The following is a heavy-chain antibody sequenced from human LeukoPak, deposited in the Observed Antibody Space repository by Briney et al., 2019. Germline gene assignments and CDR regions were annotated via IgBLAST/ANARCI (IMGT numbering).Heavy chain of an antibody. V-gene: IGHV1-18*01. J-gene: IGHJ3*02. CDR1: GYTFTSYG. CDR2: ISAYNGNT. Sequence: APVKVSCKASGYTFTSYGISWVRQAPGQGLGWMGWISAYNGNTNYAQKLQGRVTMTTDTSTSTAYMELRSLRSDDTAVYYCAVILWEGAFDIWGQGTMVTVSS. D-gene: IGHD3-16*01. CDR3: AVILWEGAFDI.